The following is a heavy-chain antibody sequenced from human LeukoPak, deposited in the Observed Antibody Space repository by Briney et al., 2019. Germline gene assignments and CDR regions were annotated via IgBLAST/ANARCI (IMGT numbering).Heavy chain of an antibody. J-gene: IGHJ5*02. Sequence: SETLSLTCTVSGGSISSGSYYWIWIRQPAGKGLEWIGRIYTSGSTNYNPSLKSRVTISVDTSKNQFSLKLSSVTAADTAVYYCARDVAPSSTSWRNWFDPWGQGTLVTVSS. CDR1: GGSISSGSYY. V-gene: IGHV4-61*02. CDR2: IYTSGST. CDR3: ARDVAPSSTSWRNWFDP. D-gene: IGHD2-2*01.